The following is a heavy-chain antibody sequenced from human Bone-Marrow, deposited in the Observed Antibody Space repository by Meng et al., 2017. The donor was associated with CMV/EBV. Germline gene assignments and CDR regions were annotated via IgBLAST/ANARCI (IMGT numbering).Heavy chain of an antibody. D-gene: IGHD3-22*01. CDR2: SNAGNGNT. CDR1: GYTFTSYA. V-gene: IGHV1-3*02. J-gene: IGHJ6*02. CDR3: AKEVYYYDSSGYPYYYYGMDV. Sequence: ASVKVSCKASGYTFTSYAMHWVRQAPGQRLEWMGWSNAGNGNTKYSQEFQGRVTITRDTSASTAYMELSSLRSEDTALYYCAKEVYYYDSSGYPYYYYGMDVWGQGTTVTVSS.